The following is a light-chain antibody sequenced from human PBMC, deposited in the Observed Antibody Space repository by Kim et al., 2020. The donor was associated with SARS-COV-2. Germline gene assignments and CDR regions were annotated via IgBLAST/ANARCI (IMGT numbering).Light chain of an antibody. Sequence: KTVTIPCTRSSGSIASNYVQWYQQRPGSAPTTVIYEDNQRPSGVPDRFSGSIDSSSNSASLTISGLKTEDEADYYCQSYDSSNQVVFGGGTQLTVL. CDR3: QSYDSSNQVV. V-gene: IGLV6-57*03. J-gene: IGLJ2*01. CDR2: EDN. CDR1: SGSIASNY.